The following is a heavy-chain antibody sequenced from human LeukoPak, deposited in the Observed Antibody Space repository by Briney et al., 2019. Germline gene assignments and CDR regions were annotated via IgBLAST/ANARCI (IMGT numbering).Heavy chain of an antibody. CDR2: ISYDGSNK. Sequence: GGSLRLSCAASGFTFSSYAMHWVRQAPGKGLEWVAVISYDGSNKYYADSVKGRFTISRDNSKNTLYLQMNSLRAEDTAVYYCARDGDLWFLDYWGQGTLVTVSS. V-gene: IGHV3-30-3*01. D-gene: IGHD3/OR15-3a*01. CDR3: ARDGDLWFLDY. J-gene: IGHJ4*02. CDR1: GFTFSSYA.